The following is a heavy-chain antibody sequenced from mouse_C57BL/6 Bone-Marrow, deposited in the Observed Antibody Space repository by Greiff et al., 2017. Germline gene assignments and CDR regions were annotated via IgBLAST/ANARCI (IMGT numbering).Heavy chain of an antibody. CDR3: TRCYGSSKFHFDY. J-gene: IGHJ2*01. CDR1: GYTFTSYW. Sequence: VQLQQSGTVLARPGASVKMSCKTSGYTFTSYWMHWVKQRPGQGLEWIGAIYPGNSDTSYNQKFKGKAKLTAVTSASTAYMELSSLTNEDSAVYYCTRCYGSSKFHFDYWGQGTTLTVSS. D-gene: IGHD1-1*01. V-gene: IGHV1-5*01. CDR2: IYPGNSDT.